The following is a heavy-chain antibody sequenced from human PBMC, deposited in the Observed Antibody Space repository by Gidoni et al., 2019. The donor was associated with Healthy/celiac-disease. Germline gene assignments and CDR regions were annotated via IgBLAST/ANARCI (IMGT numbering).Heavy chain of an antibody. CDR3: ARGGYYDLKGAFDI. V-gene: IGHV3-21*01. J-gene: IGHJ3*02. CDR2: ISSSSSYI. D-gene: IGHD3-22*01. Sequence: EVPLVESGGGPVKPGGSLRLSCAASGFTSSSYSMNWVRQASGKGLEWVSSISSSSSYIYYADSVKGRFTISRDNAKNSLYLQKNSLRAEDTAVYYCARGGYYDLKGAFDIWGQGTMVTVSS. CDR1: GFTSSSYS.